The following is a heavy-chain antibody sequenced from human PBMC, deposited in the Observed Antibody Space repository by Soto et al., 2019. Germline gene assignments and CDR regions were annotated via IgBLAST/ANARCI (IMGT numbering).Heavy chain of an antibody. V-gene: IGHV1-2*02. D-gene: IGHD6-19*01. Sequence: VASVKVSCKASGYTFTGYYMHWVRQAPGQGLEWMGWINPNSGGTNYAQKFQGRVTMTRDTSISTAYMELSRLRSDDTAVYYCATEYSSGWYPYNWFDPWGQGTLVTVSS. CDR3: ATEYSSGWYPYNWFDP. CDR2: INPNSGGT. CDR1: GYTFTGYY. J-gene: IGHJ5*02.